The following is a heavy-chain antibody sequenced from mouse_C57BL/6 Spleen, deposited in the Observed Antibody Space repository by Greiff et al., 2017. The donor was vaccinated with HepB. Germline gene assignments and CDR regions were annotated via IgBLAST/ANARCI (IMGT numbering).Heavy chain of an antibody. CDR2: ISYDGSN. Sequence: EVQLQESGPGLVKPSQSLSLTCSVTGYSITSGYYWNWIRQFPGNKLEWMGYISYDGSNNYNPSLKNRISITRDTSKNQFFLKLNSVTTEDTATYYCARLAITTGGYWGQGTTLTVSS. D-gene: IGHD1-1*01. CDR3: ARLAITTGGY. V-gene: IGHV3-6*01. J-gene: IGHJ2*01. CDR1: GYSITSGYY.